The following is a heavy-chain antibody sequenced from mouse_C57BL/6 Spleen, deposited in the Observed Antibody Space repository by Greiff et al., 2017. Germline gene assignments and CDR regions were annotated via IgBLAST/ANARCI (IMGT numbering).Heavy chain of an antibody. CDR2: IYPGDGDT. D-gene: IGHD1-1*01. Sequence: QVQLQQSGPELVKPGASVKISCKASGYAFSRSWMNWVKQRHGKGLAWIGRIYPGDGDTNYNGKFKGKATLTADNSSSTAYMQLSSRTSEDSAVYFCATPITTVVATEARDYGGQGTSVTVSS. CDR1: GYAFSRSW. J-gene: IGHJ4*01. V-gene: IGHV1-82*01. CDR3: ATPITTVVATEARDY.